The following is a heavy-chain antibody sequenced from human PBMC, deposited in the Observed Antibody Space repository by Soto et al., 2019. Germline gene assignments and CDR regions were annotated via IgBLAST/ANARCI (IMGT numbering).Heavy chain of an antibody. J-gene: IGHJ4*02. D-gene: IGHD3-22*01. CDR3: ARGGGYYDSSGYFDY. CDR1: GGSISSGGYS. Sequence: SETLSLTCAVSGGSISSGGYSWSWIRQPPGKGLEWIGYIYHSGSTYYNPSLKSRVTISVDTSKNQFSLKLSSVTAADTAVYYCARGGGYYDSSGYFDYWGQGTLVTVSS. CDR2: IYHSGST. V-gene: IGHV4-30-2*01.